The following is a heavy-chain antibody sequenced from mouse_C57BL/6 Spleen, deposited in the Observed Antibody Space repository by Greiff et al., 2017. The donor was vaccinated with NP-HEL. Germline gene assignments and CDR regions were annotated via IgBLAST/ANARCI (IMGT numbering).Heavy chain of an antibody. Sequence: VQLQQPGAELVKPGASVKLSCKASGYTFTSYWMHWVKQRPGQGLEWIGMIHPNSGSTNYNEKFKSKATLTVDKSSSTAYMQLSSLTSEDSAVYYCARACITTVVDYWGQGTTLTVSA. J-gene: IGHJ2*01. D-gene: IGHD1-1*01. CDR1: GYTFTSYW. CDR2: IHPNSGST. CDR3: ARACITTVVDY. V-gene: IGHV1-64*01.